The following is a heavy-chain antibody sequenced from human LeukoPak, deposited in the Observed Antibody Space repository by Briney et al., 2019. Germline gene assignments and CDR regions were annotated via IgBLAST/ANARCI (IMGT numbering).Heavy chain of an antibody. CDR2: ISAYNGNT. CDR3: ARISGYSSSYQQEM. D-gene: IGHD6-13*01. J-gene: IGHJ4*02. Sequence: ASVKVSCKASGYTFTSYGISWVRQAPGQGLEWMGWISAYNGNTNYAQKLQGRVTTTTDTSTSTAYMELRSLRSDDTAVYYCARISGYSSSYQQEMWGQGTLVTVSS. CDR1: GYTFTSYG. V-gene: IGHV1-18*01.